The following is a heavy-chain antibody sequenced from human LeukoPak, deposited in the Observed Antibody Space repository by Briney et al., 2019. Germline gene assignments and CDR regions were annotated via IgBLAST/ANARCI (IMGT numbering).Heavy chain of an antibody. CDR1: GGSISSGGYS. J-gene: IGHJ4*02. D-gene: IGHD3-22*01. CDR2: IYHSGST. V-gene: IGHV4-30-2*01. Sequence: SQTLSLTCAVSGGSISSGGYSWSWIRQPPGKGLEWIGYIYHSGSTYYNPSLKSRVTISVDRSKNQFSLKLSSVTAADTAVYYCASNALEHYYDSSGYSFGYWGQGTLVTVSS. CDR3: ASNALEHYYDSSGYSFGY.